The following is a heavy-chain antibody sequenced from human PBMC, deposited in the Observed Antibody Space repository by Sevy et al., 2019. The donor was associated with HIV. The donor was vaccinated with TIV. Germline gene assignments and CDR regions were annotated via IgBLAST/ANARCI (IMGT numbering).Heavy chain of an antibody. CDR2: INPNSGGT. CDR3: VRVSFRNYFDH. Sequence: ASVKVSCKASGYIFIDYYMHWVRQAPGQGLEWMGRINPNSGGTNDTQKFQGRVTMTRDTSITTVYMELSSLRSDDTAVYSCVRVSFRNYFDHWGQGTLVTVSS. V-gene: IGHV1-2*06. J-gene: IGHJ4*02. CDR1: GYIFIDYY.